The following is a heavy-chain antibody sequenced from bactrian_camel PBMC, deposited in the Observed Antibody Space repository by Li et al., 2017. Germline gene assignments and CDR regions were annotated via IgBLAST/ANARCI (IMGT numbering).Heavy chain of an antibody. J-gene: IGHJ4*01. CDR2: MYQGGAKT. CDR1: EYTASTNC. Sequence: QLVESRGGSVQPGGSLRLSRAFSEYTASTNCMTWFRQAPGKEREGVAAMYQGGAKTYYADSVKGRFTISQDNAKNTLYLQMNSLKPEDTGMYYCAAGPVGGWWPRYRCSFSADEYKYWGQGT. D-gene: IGHD7*01. CDR3: AAGPVGGWWPRYRCSFSADEYKY. V-gene: IGHV3S25*01.